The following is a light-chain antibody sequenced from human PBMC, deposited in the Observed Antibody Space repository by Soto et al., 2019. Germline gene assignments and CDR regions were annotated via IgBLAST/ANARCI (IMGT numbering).Light chain of an antibody. J-gene: IGLJ1*01. Sequence: QSALTQPASVSGSPGQSITISCTGTSSDVGAYIQVSWYQQHPGKAPKVMIYDVSSRTSGVSNRFSGSKSGNTAFLTISGLQAEDEADYYCSSYTRSSTRVFGTGTKVTVL. CDR1: SSDVGAYIQ. CDR3: SSYTRSSTRV. CDR2: DVS. V-gene: IGLV2-14*03.